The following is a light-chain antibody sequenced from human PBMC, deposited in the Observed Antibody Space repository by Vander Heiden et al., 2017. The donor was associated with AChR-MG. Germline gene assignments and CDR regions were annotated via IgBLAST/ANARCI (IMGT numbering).Light chain of an antibody. CDR2: EVS. Sequence: IVMTQTPLSLSVTPGQPASISCTSSQSLMNSGVRTHLYWYLQRPGQPPQLVIYEVSKRLSGVPDRFSGSGSGTDFTLQISRVEAEDVGIYYCMQSIQVPITFGQGTRLEIE. V-gene: IGKV2D-29*01. CDR1: QSLMNSGVRTH. CDR3: MQSIQVPIT. J-gene: IGKJ5*01.